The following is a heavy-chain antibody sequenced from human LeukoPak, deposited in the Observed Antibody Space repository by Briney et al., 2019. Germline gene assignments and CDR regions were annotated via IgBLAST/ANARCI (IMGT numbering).Heavy chain of an antibody. CDR3: ARVKDWCFNP. J-gene: IGHJ2*01. CDR2: IFHSGST. CDR1: GGSISSSDW. V-gene: IGHV4-4*02. Sequence: SETLSLTCAVSGGSISSSDWWNWVRQPPGRGREWIGEIFHSGSTNYNPSLKSRVTMSVDKSKKQFSLKLTSVTAAHTAVYYCARVKDWCFNPWGRGTLVTVSS.